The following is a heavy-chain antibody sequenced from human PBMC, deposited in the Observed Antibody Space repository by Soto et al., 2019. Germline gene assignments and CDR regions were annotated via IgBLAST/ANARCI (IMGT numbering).Heavy chain of an antibody. D-gene: IGHD2-2*01. J-gene: IGHJ3*02. CDR1: GFTFSSYA. Sequence: EVQLLESGGGLVQPGGSLRLSCAASGFTFSSYAMSWVRQAPGKGLEWVSVISGSGGSTYYADSVKGRFTISRDNSKNTLYLQMNSLRAEDTAVYYCAKEGYCSSTSCYAFDIWGQGTMVTVSS. V-gene: IGHV3-23*01. CDR2: ISGSGGST. CDR3: AKEGYCSSTSCYAFDI.